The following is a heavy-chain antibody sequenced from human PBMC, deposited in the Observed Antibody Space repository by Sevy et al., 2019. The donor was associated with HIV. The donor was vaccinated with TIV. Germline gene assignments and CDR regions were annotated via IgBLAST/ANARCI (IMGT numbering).Heavy chain of an antibody. CDR2: ISSSGSTI. D-gene: IGHD4-4*01. V-gene: IGHV3-11*04. J-gene: IGHJ6*02. CDR1: GFTFSDYY. CDR3: ARAGSNYGYYYYGMDV. Sequence: GGSLRLSCAASGFTFSDYYMSWIRQAPGKGLEWVSYISSSGSTIYYADSVKGRFTISRDNAKNSLYLQMNSLRAEDTAVYYCARAGSNYGYYYYGMDVWGRGTTVTVSS.